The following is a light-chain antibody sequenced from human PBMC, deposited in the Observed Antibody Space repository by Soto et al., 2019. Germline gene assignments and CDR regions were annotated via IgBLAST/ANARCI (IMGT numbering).Light chain of an antibody. Sequence: EVVMTQSPATLSVSPGERATLSCRASQSVSSSYLAWYQQKRGQAPRFLIYGVSSRAIGIPDRFSGSGSGTDFTLTISRLEPEDFGVYYCQQDYNLPWTFGHGTKVDIK. V-gene: IGKV3-20*01. CDR1: QSVSSSY. J-gene: IGKJ1*01. CDR2: GVS. CDR3: QQDYNLPWT.